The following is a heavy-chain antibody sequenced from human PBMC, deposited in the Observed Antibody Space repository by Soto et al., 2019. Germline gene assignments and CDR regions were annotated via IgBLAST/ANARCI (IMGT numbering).Heavy chain of an antibody. V-gene: IGHV3-23*01. D-gene: IGHD6-19*01. CDR3: AKGSGSSYYGMDV. CDR1: GFTFSSYA. J-gene: IGHJ6*02. CDR2: ISGSGGST. Sequence: HPGGSLRLSCAASGFTFSSYAMSWVRQAPGKGLEWVSAISGSGGSTYYADSVKGRFTISRDNSKNTLYLQMNSLRAEDTAVYYCAKGSGSSYYGMDVWGQGTTVTVSS.